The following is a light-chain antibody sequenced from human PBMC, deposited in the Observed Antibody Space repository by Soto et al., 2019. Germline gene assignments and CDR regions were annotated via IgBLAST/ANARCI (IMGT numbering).Light chain of an antibody. Sequence: DIQMTQSPSTLSASVGDRVTITCRASQSISSWLAWYQQKPGKAPKLLIYKASSLESGVPSRFSGSGSGTEFXXTISXLQPDDFATXYCQQYNSYSPGTFSQGTKVEIK. CDR3: QQYNSYSPGT. V-gene: IGKV1-5*03. CDR2: KAS. J-gene: IGKJ1*01. CDR1: QSISSW.